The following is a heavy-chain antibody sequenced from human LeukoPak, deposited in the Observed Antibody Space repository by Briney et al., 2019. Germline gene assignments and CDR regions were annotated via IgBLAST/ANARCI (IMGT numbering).Heavy chain of an antibody. V-gene: IGHV4-59*01. D-gene: IGHD6-6*01. Sequence: SETLSLTCAVSGGSISGYYWSWIRQPPGKGLEWIGYIYYSGSTNYNPSLKSRVTLSVDTSNDQLPLKLNSVTAADTAVYYCARAHSASSFFFDYWGQGTLVTVSS. CDR2: IYYSGST. CDR1: GGSISGYY. J-gene: IGHJ4*02. CDR3: ARAHSASSFFFDY.